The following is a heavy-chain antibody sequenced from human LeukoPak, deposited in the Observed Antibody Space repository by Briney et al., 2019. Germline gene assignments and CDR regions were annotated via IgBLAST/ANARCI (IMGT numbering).Heavy chain of an antibody. CDR2: INPNSGGT. V-gene: IGHV1-2*02. D-gene: IGHD6-13*01. J-gene: IGHJ4*02. Sequence: ASVKVSCKASGYTFTGYYMHWLRQAPGQGLEWMGWINPNSGGTNYAQKFQGRVTMTRDTSISTAYMELSRLRSDDTAVYYCARIIAAAGNPDYAGQGTLVTVSS. CDR3: ARIIAAAGNPDY. CDR1: GYTFTGYY.